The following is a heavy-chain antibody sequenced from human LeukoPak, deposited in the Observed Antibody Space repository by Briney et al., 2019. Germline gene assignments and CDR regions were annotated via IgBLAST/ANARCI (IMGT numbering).Heavy chain of an antibody. V-gene: IGHV4-39*07. CDR1: GGSISGSSYY. Sequence: SETLSLTCTVSGGSISGSSYYWGWIRQPPGKGLEWIGSIYYSGSTYYNPSLKSRVTISVDTSKNQFSLKLSSVTAADTAVYYCARDVLDYGMDVWGQGTTVTVSS. CDR2: IYYSGST. J-gene: IGHJ6*02. CDR3: ARDVLDYGMDV.